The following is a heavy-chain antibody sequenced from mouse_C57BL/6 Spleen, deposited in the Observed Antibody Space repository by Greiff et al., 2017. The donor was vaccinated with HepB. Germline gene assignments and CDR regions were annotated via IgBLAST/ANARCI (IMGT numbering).Heavy chain of an antibody. V-gene: IGHV1-42*01. Sequence: VQLQQSGPELVKPGASVKISCKASGYSFTGYYMNWVKQSPEKSLEWIGEINPSTGGTTYNQKFKAKATLTVDKSSSTACMQLKSLTSEDSAVYYCARSGGSAAWFAYWGQGTLVTVSA. D-gene: IGHD3-1*01. CDR1: GYSFTGYY. CDR2: INPSTGGT. CDR3: ARSGGSAAWFAY. J-gene: IGHJ3*01.